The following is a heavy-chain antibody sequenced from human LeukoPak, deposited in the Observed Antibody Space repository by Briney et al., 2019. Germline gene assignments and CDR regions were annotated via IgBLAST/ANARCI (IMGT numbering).Heavy chain of an antibody. D-gene: IGHD3-22*01. CDR3: AKSWNYYDSSGDDALDI. CDR2: ISSSGSTI. V-gene: IGHV3-48*03. Sequence: GGSLRLSCAASGFTFSSYEMNWVRQAPGKGLEWVSYISSSGSTIYYADSVKGRFTISRDNSQNTLYLQMNSLRVEDTAVYYCAKSWNYYDSSGDDALDIWGQGTMVTVSS. J-gene: IGHJ3*02. CDR1: GFTFSSYE.